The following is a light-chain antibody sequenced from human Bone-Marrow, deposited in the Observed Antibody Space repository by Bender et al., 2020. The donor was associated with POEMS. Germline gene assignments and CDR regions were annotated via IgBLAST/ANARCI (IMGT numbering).Light chain of an antibody. CDR3: QVWDSSRNHDNVV. Sequence: SFVLTQPPSLSVAPGQTASITCGGNTIGSASVHWYQHKPGQAPVQVVYGDTDRPSGIPERFSGSTSGYTATLTITRVEAGDEADYYCQVWDSSRNHDNVVFGGGTKLTVL. CDR2: GDT. CDR1: TIGSAS. V-gene: IGLV3-21*02. J-gene: IGLJ2*01.